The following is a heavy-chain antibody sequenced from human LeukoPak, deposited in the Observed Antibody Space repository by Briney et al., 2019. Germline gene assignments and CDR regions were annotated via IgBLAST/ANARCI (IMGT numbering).Heavy chain of an antibody. CDR1: GGTFSSYA. V-gene: IGHV1-69*13. CDR3: ASREGAIYSYGYRPPNY. Sequence: VASVTVSCTASGGTFSSYAISWVRQAPGQGLEWMGGIIPIFGTANYAQKFQGRVTITADESTSTAYMELSSLRSEDTAVYYCASREGAIYSYGYRPPNYWGQGTLVTVSS. D-gene: IGHD5-18*01. J-gene: IGHJ4*02. CDR2: IIPIFGTA.